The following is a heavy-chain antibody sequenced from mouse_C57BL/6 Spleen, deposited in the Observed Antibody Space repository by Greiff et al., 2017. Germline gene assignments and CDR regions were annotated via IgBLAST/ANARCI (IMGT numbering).Heavy chain of an antibody. D-gene: IGHD1-1*01. V-gene: IGHV1-50*01. CDR2: IDPSDSYT. J-gene: IGHJ3*01. CDR1: GYTFTSYW. CDR3: ARGSYYD. Sequence: VQLQQSGAELVKPGASVKLSCKASGYTFTSYWMQWVKQRPGQGLEWIGEIDPSDSYTNYNQKFKGKATLTVDTSSSTAYMQLSSLTSEDSAVYYCARGSYYDWGQGTLVTVSA.